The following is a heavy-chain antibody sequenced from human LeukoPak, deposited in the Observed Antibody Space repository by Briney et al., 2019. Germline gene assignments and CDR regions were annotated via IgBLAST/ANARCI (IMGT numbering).Heavy chain of an antibody. D-gene: IGHD5-12*01. CDR3: ARVSVATNYYYYMDV. CDR1: GYTFINYD. Sequence: ASVKVSCKASGYTFINYDINWVRQVPGQGLEWMGWFSVYSGNTNYAQNFQGRVTMTRDTSTSTVYMELRSLRSEDTAVYYCARVSVATNYYYYMDVWGKGTTVTISS. CDR2: FSVYSGNT. V-gene: IGHV1-18*01. J-gene: IGHJ6*03.